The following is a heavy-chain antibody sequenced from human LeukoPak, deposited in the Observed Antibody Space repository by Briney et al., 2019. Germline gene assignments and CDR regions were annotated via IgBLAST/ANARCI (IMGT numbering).Heavy chain of an antibody. D-gene: IGHD3-22*01. CDR2: TSSSSSYT. Sequence: GGSLRLSCVGFTFSDYYMSWIRQAPGKGLEWVSYTSSSSSYTNYADSVKGRFTISRDDAQNSLYLQMNSLRAEDTAVYYCARQRRDSSGYYSDSDNWGQGTLVTVSS. V-gene: IGHV3-11*06. CDR3: ARQRRDSSGYYSDSDN. J-gene: IGHJ4*02. CDR1: FTFSDYY.